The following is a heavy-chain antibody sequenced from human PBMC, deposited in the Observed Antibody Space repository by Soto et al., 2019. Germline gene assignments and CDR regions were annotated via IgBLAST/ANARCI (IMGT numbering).Heavy chain of an antibody. CDR1: GGSVSSGSYY. Sequence: PSETLSLTCTVSGGSVSSGSYYWSWIRQPPGKGLEWIGYIYYSGSTNYNPSLKSRVTISVDTSKKQFSLKLSSVTAADTAVYYCAREEDYSSGCFDYWGQGTLVTVSS. D-gene: IGHD6-19*01. V-gene: IGHV4-61*01. CDR3: AREEDYSSGCFDY. CDR2: IYYSGST. J-gene: IGHJ4*02.